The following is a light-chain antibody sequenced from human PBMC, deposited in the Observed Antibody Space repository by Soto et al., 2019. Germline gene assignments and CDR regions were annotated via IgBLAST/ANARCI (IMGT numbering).Light chain of an antibody. CDR3: QSYDSSLSGDV. V-gene: IGLV1-40*01. CDR1: SSNIGAGYD. CDR2: GNS. Sequence: QSVLTQPPSVSGAPGQRVTLSCTGSSSNIGAGYDGHWYQQLPGTAPKLLIHGNSNRPSGVPDRFSGSKSGTSASLAITGLQAEDEAEYYCQSYDSSLSGDVFGTGTKLTVL. J-gene: IGLJ1*01.